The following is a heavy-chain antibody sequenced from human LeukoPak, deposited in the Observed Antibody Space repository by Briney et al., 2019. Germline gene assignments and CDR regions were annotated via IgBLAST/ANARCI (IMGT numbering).Heavy chain of an antibody. CDR3: AKEISYGDSEFDY. V-gene: IGHV3-30*04. D-gene: IGHD4-17*01. CDR1: GFTFSSYA. Sequence: GGSLRLSCAASGFTFSSYAMHWVRQAPGKGLEWVAVISYDGSNKYYADSVKGRFTISRDNSKNTLYLQMNSLRAEDTAVYYCAKEISYGDSEFDYWGQGTLVTVSS. J-gene: IGHJ4*02. CDR2: ISYDGSNK.